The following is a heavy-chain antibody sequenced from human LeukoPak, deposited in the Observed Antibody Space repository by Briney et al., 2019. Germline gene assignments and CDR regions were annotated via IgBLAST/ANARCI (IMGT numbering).Heavy chain of an antibody. V-gene: IGHV3-23*01. D-gene: IGHD5-18*01. J-gene: IGHJ4*02. CDR3: AKVRYTYGPFYDF. CDR2: INTSGGTT. Sequence: PGGSLRLSCAASGFTFSNAWMSWVRQAPGRGLEWAATINTSGGTTYYADSVKGQFTISRDNSRNTLYLQMNSLRAEDTAVYYCAKVRYTYGPFYDFWGQGTLVTVSS. CDR1: GFTFSNAW.